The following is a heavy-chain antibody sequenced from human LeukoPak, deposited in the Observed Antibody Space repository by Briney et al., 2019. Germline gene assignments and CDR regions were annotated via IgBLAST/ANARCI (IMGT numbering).Heavy chain of an antibody. CDR2: ISYSGST. CDR3: ASGYSSGWADY. CDR1: GGSISNYY. V-gene: IGHV4-59*12. D-gene: IGHD6-19*01. Sequence: SETLSLTSTVSGGSISNYYWSWIRQPPGKGLEWIGYISYSGSTNYNPSLKSRVTISVDTSKDQFSLKLSSVTAADTAVYYCASGYSSGWADYWGQGTLVTVSS. J-gene: IGHJ4*02.